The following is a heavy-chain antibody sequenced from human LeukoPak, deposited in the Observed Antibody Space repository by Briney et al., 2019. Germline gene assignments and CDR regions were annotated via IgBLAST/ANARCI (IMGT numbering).Heavy chain of an antibody. V-gene: IGHV3-23*01. Sequence: GGSLRLSCAASGFTFSSYAMSWVRQAPGKGLEWVSAISGSGGSTYYAHSVKGRFTISRDNSKNRLYLQMNSLRAEDTAVYYCSKDALIARLGAAFDIWGQGTMVTVSS. J-gene: IGHJ3*02. CDR2: ISGSGGST. CDR3: SKDALIARLGAAFDI. CDR1: GFTFSSYA. D-gene: IGHD6-25*01.